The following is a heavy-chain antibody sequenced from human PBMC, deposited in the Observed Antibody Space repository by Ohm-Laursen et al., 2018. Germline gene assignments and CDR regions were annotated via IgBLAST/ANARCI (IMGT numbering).Heavy chain of an antibody. CDR2: ISGSGGST. CDR3: ARRWLVLSY. CDR1: ELTFSSYA. D-gene: IGHD6-19*01. Sequence: SLRLSCTASELTFSSYAMSWVRQAPGKGLEWVSAISGSGGSTYYADSVKGRFTIPRDNSKNTLYLQMNSLRAEDTAVYYCARRWLVLSYWGQGTLVTVSS. V-gene: IGHV3-23*01. J-gene: IGHJ4*02.